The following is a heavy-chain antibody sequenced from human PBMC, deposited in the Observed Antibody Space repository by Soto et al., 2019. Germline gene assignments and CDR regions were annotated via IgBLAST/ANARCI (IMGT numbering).Heavy chain of an antibody. Sequence: SETLSLTCTVSGGSIISSSYYFFCIRQPPGKGLEWIGSIYYSGSTYYNPSLKSRVTISVDTSKNQFSLKLSSVTAADTAVYYCARQTSSRDGYNRNYFDYWGQGTLVTVSS. J-gene: IGHJ4*02. CDR2: IYYSGST. V-gene: IGHV4-39*01. D-gene: IGHD5-12*01. CDR1: GGSIISSSYY. CDR3: ARQTSSRDGYNRNYFDY.